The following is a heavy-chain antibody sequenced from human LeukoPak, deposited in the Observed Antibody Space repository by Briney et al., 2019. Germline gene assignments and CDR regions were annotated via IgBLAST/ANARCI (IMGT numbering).Heavy chain of an antibody. D-gene: IGHD2-15*01. CDR3: ARVTYVKVAATIEYDY. CDR2: ITGSGAGT. V-gene: IGHV3-23*01. Sequence: GGSLRLSCAASTFAFSSYAMTWVRQAPGKGLEWVSSITGSGAGTSYADSVKGRFTVSRDNSKNSLYLQMNSLRAEDPAVYYCARVTYVKVAATIEYDYWGQGPLVTVSS. J-gene: IGHJ4*02. CDR1: TFAFSSYA.